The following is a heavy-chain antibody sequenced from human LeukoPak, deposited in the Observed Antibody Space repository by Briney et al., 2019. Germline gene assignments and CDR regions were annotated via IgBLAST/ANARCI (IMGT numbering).Heavy chain of an antibody. J-gene: IGHJ4*02. CDR1: GFSVSSNC. CDR2: IYSGGSI. V-gene: IGHV3-66*01. CDR3: ARGFYKVTRPGAFDY. D-gene: IGHD2-21*02. Sequence: GGSLRLSCAASGFSVSSNCMSWVRQAPGKGLEWVSVIYSGGSIYYADSVKGRFTISRDNSKNTLYLQMNSLRAEDTAVYYCARGFYKVTRPGAFDYWGQGTLVTVSS.